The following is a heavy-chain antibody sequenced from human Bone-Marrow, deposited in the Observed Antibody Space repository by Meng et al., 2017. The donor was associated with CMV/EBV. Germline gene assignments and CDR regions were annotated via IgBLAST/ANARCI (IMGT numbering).Heavy chain of an antibody. CDR1: GFTFSDYY. J-gene: IGHJ4*02. CDR2: VNSKNEAT. D-gene: IGHD6-19*01. V-gene: IGHV1-2*02. CDR3: VRSSGWSLFDY. Sequence: QVQLGQPGAGMKKPGASVKASCTPSGFTFSDYYIHWVRQAPGQGLEWMGWVNSKNEATNYARKFQGRVSMTRDTSISTAHMELSRLMSDDTAVYYCVRSSGWSLFDYWGQGTLVTVSS.